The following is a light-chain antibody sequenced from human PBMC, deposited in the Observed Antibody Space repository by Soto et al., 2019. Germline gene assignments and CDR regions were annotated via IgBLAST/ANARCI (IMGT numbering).Light chain of an antibody. CDR1: SSNIVAGYD. V-gene: IGLV1-40*01. J-gene: IGLJ1*01. CDR2: GNS. CDR3: QSYDSSLSGLYV. Sequence: QSVLTQPPSVSVAPGQRVTISCTGSSSNIVAGYDVHWYQQLPGTAPKLLIYGNSNRPSGVPDRFSGSKSGTSASLAITGLQAEDEADYYCQSYDSSLSGLYVFGTGTKLTVL.